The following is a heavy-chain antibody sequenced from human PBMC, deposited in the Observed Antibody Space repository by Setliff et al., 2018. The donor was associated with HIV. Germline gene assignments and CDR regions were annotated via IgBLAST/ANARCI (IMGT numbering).Heavy chain of an antibody. J-gene: IGHJ4*02. D-gene: IGHD5-12*01. CDR1: GGSIRNIDYY. CDR3: ARQGDGYNLYHVYYFDY. V-gene: IGHV4-39*01. Sequence: SETLSLTCTVSGGSIRNIDYYWGWIRQPPGKGLEWIGTVYYSGSTYYNPSLRSRVTISVDTSKNQFSLKLSSVTAADTAVYYCARQGDGYNLYHVYYFDYWGQGTLVTVSS. CDR2: VYYSGST.